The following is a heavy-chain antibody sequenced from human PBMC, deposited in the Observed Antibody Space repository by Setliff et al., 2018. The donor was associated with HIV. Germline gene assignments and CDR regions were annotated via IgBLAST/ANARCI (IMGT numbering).Heavy chain of an antibody. CDR2: ISYSGST. CDR1: GGSISSSTYY. D-gene: IGHD2-15*01. CDR3: ASPRGYCSGGTCHFWYFDL. Sequence: SETLSLTCTVSGGSISSSTYYWGWIRQPPGKGLEWIGTISYSGSTYYNPSLKSRVIISVDTSKNQFSLKLSSVTAADTAVYYCASPRGYCSGGTCHFWYFDLWGRGTLVTVSS. J-gene: IGHJ2*01. V-gene: IGHV4-39*01.